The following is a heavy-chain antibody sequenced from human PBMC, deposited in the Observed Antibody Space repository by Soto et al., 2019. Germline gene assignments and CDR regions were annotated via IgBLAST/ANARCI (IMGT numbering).Heavy chain of an antibody. D-gene: IGHD3-10*01. CDR1: GFTFNNYW. V-gene: IGHV3-74*01. J-gene: IGHJ5*02. Sequence: DVQLVESGGGLVQPGGSLRLSCAASGFTFNNYWMHWVRQAPGKGLMWVSRINTDGTRTTYADSVKGRFAISRDNAKNTVYLQMNSLRADDTAVYCCARVKSGSYDWSDPWGQGTLVTVSS. CDR2: INTDGTRT. CDR3: ARVKSGSYDWSDP.